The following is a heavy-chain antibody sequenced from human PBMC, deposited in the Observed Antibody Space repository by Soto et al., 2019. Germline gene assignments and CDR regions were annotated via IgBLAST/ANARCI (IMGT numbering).Heavy chain of an antibody. D-gene: IGHD6-13*01. CDR2: IKQDGSEK. V-gene: IGHV3-7*05. J-gene: IGHJ6*02. CDR3: AREGSSSWYEYYYYYYSMDG. CDR1: GFTFSSYW. Sequence: EVQLVESGGGLVQPGGSLRLSCAASGFTFSSYWMSWVRQAPGKGLEWVANIKQDGSEKYYVDSVKGRFTISRDNAKNSLYLQMNSLRAEDTAVYYCAREGSSSWYEYYYYYYSMDGWGQGTTVTVSS.